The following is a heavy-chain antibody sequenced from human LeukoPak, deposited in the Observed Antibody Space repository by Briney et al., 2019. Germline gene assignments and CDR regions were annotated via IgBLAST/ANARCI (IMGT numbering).Heavy chain of an antibody. CDR3: AKGDCYYDSSGYAPVEY. Sequence: PGRSLRLSCAASGFTFSSYGMHWVRQAPGKGLEWVAVISYDGSNKYYTDSVKGRFTISRDNSKNTLYLQMNSLRAEDTAVYYCAKGDCYYDSSGYAPVEYWGQGTLVTVSS. J-gene: IGHJ4*02. V-gene: IGHV3-30*18. D-gene: IGHD3-22*01. CDR2: ISYDGSNK. CDR1: GFTFSSYG.